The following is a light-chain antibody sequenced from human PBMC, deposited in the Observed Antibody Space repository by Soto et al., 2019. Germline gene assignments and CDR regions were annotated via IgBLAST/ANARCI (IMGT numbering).Light chain of an antibody. V-gene: IGKV3-15*01. CDR1: QSVGSA. CDR3: QQYKNWPPLT. CDR2: ASS. J-gene: IGKJ4*01. Sequence: EIVKTQSPATLSVSPGETATLSCRASQSVGSAVAWYQHKPGQAPRLVIVASSIRATGVPGRFSGGGSGTEFTLTISSLQSEDFAIYYRQQYKNWPPLTFGGGTTVEIK.